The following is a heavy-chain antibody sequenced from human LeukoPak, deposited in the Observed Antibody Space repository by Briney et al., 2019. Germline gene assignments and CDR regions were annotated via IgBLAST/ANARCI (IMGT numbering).Heavy chain of an antibody. D-gene: IGHD6-13*01. V-gene: IGHV3-11*04. CDR1: GFTVSTNS. J-gene: IGHJ4*02. Sequence: GGSLRLSCTVSGFTVSTNSMSWVRQAPGKGLEWVSYISSSGSTIYYADSVKGRFTISRDNAKNSLYLQMNSLRAEDTAVYYCARDGVPAANDYWGQGTLVTVSS. CDR3: ARDGVPAANDY. CDR2: ISSSGSTI.